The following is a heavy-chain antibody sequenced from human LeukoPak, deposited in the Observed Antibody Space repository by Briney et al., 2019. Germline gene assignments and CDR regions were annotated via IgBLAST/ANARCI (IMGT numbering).Heavy chain of an antibody. J-gene: IGHJ2*01. Sequence: GGSLRLSCEASGVTFSSYWMSWVRQAPGKGLEWVGNIKPDGNEKYYVDSVKGRFTISRDNAKNSLYLQMNSLRAEETAVYYCAKYSGGPYWYFDLWGRGTLVTVSS. D-gene: IGHD5-12*01. CDR1: GVTFSSYW. V-gene: IGHV3-7*01. CDR2: IKPDGNEK. CDR3: AKYSGGPYWYFDL.